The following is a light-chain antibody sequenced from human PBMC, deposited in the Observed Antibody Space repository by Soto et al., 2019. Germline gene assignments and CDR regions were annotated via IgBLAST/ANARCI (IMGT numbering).Light chain of an antibody. Sequence: DNVMTQSPDSLAVSLGERATINCKSSQSVLYSSNNKNYLAWYQQMAGQPPNLIIYWASTRKSGVPDRFSGSGSGTDFTLTISSLQAEDVAVYYCHQYYSTPWTFGQGTRVELK. CDR1: QSVLYSSNNKNY. CDR3: HQYYSTPWT. V-gene: IGKV4-1*01. J-gene: IGKJ1*01. CDR2: WAS.